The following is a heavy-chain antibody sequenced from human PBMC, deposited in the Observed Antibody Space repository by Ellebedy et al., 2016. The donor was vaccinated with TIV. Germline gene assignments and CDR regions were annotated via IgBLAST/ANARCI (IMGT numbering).Heavy chain of an antibody. CDR3: ATVPHLPGHMLNYNYDGMDV. Sequence: AASVKVSCKASGYTFTDYFIQWVRQAPGQGLEWMGWINPNSGGTNYAQKFQGRVTMNRDTSISTGYMELSRLRPDDTAVYFCATVPHLPGHMLNYNYDGMDVWGQGTTVTVSS. CDR2: INPNSGGT. D-gene: IGHD1-7*01. J-gene: IGHJ6*02. V-gene: IGHV1-2*02. CDR1: GYTFTDYF.